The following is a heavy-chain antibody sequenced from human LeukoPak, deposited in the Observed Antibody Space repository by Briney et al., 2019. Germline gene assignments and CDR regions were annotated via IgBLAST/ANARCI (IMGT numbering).Heavy chain of an antibody. D-gene: IGHD6-13*01. V-gene: IGHV4-39*01. Sequence: PSETLSLTCTVSGGSISSGSYYWGWIRQPPGTGLEWIGSIYYSGSTYYNPSLKSRVTISVDTSKNQFSLKLSSVTAADTAVYYCARHDRIIASPLVWGQGTLVTVSS. CDR1: GGSISSGSYY. J-gene: IGHJ4*02. CDR3: ARHDRIIASPLV. CDR2: IYYSGST.